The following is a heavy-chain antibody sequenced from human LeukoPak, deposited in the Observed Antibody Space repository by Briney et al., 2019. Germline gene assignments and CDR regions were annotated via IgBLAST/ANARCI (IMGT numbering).Heavy chain of an antibody. CDR3: ARSSRTGTFSY. D-gene: IGHD6-13*01. Sequence: SETLSLTCTVSGDSISRSTYYWAWIRQPPGKGLEWIGSVYYGRSPYYNPSLESRATISVDTSKNHFSLKMSSVTAADTAVYYCARSSRTGTFSYWGQGTLVTVSS. V-gene: IGHV4-39*02. CDR1: GDSISRSTYY. J-gene: IGHJ4*02. CDR2: VYYGRSP.